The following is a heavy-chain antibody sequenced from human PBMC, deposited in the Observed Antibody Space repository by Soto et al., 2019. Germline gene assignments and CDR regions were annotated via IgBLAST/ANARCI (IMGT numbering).Heavy chain of an antibody. Sequence: QVQLVQSGAEVKKPGASVKVSCKVSGYTLTELSMHWVRQAPGKGLEWMGGFDPEDGETIYAQKCQGRVTMTEDTATDTAHMELSRLRSEDTAVYYCATDGPYSGYDHLRYYFDYWGQGTLVTVSS. CDR2: FDPEDGET. J-gene: IGHJ4*02. D-gene: IGHD5-12*01. V-gene: IGHV1-24*01. CDR1: GYTLTELS. CDR3: ATDGPYSGYDHLRYYFDY.